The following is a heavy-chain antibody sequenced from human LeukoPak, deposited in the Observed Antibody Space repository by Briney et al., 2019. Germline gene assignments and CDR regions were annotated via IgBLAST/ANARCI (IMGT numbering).Heavy chain of an antibody. Sequence: GRSLRLSCAASGFTFDDYAMHWVRQAPGKGLEWVSGISWNSGSIGYADSVKGRFTISRDNAKNSLYLQMNSQRAEDTALYYCASGYSYGYGIYYWGQGTLVTVSS. V-gene: IGHV3-9*01. CDR2: ISWNSGSI. CDR3: ASGYSYGYGIYY. J-gene: IGHJ4*02. CDR1: GFTFDDYA. D-gene: IGHD5-18*01.